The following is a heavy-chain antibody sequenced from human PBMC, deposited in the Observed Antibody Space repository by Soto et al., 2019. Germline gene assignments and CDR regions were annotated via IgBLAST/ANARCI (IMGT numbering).Heavy chain of an antibody. V-gene: IGHV4-59*12. CDR2: LYYGGSA. Sequence: PSETLSLTCTVSGGSISSYYWNWIRQPPGKGLEWIGFLYYGGSAHFNPSLKSRVTISGDTSKNQFSLKLTSVTAADTAMYYCARADSNSPQRHFDYWGQRTLVTVSS. CDR1: GGSISSYY. CDR3: ARADSNSPQRHFDY. J-gene: IGHJ4*02. D-gene: IGHD4-4*01.